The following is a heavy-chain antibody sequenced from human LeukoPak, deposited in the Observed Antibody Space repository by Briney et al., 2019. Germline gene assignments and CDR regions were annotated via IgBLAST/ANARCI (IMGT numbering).Heavy chain of an antibody. J-gene: IGHJ6*03. V-gene: IGHV4-39*07. D-gene: IGHD2-8*01. CDR1: GGSISSSSDY. Sequence: SETLSLTCTVSGGSISSSSDYWGWIRQPPGKGLEWIASIYYSGTTYYNPSLKSRVTISVDKSQNQFSLKVNSLTAADTAVYYCATNGYYCMDVWGKGTTVTVSS. CDR2: IYYSGTT. CDR3: ATNGYYCMDV.